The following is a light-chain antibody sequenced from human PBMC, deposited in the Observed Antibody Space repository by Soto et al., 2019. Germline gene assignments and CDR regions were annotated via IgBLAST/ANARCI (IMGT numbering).Light chain of an antibody. V-gene: IGKV1-39*01. Sequence: DIQMTQSPSSLSASVGDRVTITCRASQGIRNDLGWYQQKPGKAPKVLIYGASSLPSGVPSRFSGSGSETDFTLIISSLQPDDFATYYCQQSHSGKTFGQGTKVDIK. CDR1: QGIRND. CDR2: GAS. J-gene: IGKJ1*01. CDR3: QQSHSGKT.